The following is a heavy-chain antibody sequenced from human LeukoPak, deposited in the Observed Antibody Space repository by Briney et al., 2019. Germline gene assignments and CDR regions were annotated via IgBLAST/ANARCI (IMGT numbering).Heavy chain of an antibody. D-gene: IGHD3-10*01. J-gene: IGHJ4*02. CDR2: IWYDGSNK. CDR1: GFTFSSYG. V-gene: IGHV3-33*01. CDR3: ARGARTMVQGVIAY. Sequence: GGSLRLSCAASGFTFSSYGIHWVRQAPGKGLEWVAVIWYDGSNKYYADSVKGRFTISRDNSKNTLYLQMNSLRAEDTAVYYCARGARTMVQGVIAYWGQGNLVTVSS.